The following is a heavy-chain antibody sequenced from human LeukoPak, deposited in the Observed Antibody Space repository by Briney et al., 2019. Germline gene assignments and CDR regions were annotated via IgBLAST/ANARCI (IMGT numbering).Heavy chain of an antibody. V-gene: IGHV3-15*01. D-gene: IGHD2/OR15-2a*01. CDR3: ATDESNSFFF. CDR2: ITSKTDGGIT. Sequence: GGSLRLSCAASGFSFTDAWMSWVRQAPGKGLEWIGRITSKTDGGITDSAAPVKGRFTVSRDDSKNTLFLQMSSLRTEDTAVYYCATDESNSFFFWGQGTLVTVSS. J-gene: IGHJ1*01. CDR1: GFSFTDAW.